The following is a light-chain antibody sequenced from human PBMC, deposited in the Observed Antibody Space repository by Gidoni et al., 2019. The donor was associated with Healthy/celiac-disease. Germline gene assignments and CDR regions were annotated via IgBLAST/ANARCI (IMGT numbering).Light chain of an antibody. V-gene: IGLV3-19*01. CDR2: GKN. J-gene: IGLJ3*02. CDR1: SLRSYY. Sequence: SSGLTQDPAVSVALGQTVRITCQGDSLRSYYASWYQQKPGQAPVLVIYGKNNRPSGIPDRFSGSRSGNTASLTITGAQAEDEADYYCNSRDSSGNHWVFGGGTKLTVL. CDR3: NSRDSSGNHWV.